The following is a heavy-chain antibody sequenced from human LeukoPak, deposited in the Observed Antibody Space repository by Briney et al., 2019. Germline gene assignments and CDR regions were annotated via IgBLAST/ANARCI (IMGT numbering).Heavy chain of an antibody. D-gene: IGHD6-19*01. Sequence: SETLSLTCNVSGGSISSGSYCWSWIRQPAGKGLEWIGHIHISGNTNYNPSLKSRVTISVDTSKNQFSLKLSSVTAADTAVYYCARSGAVAGRVDYWGQGTLVTVSS. CDR3: ARSGAVAGRVDY. J-gene: IGHJ4*02. V-gene: IGHV4-61*09. CDR2: IHISGNT. CDR1: GGSISSGSYC.